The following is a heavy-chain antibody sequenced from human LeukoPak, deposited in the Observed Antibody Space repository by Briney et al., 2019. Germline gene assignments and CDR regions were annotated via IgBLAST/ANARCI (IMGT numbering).Heavy chain of an antibody. CDR2: INWNGGST. D-gene: IGHD6-13*01. J-gene: IGHJ4*02. CDR1: GFTLDDYG. Sequence: GGSLRLSCAASGFTLDDYGMSWARQAPGKGLEWVSGINWNGGSTGYADSVKGRFTISRDNAKNSLYLQMNSLRAEDTALYHCARGPAAGSDYWGQGTLVTVSS. V-gene: IGHV3-20*01. CDR3: ARGPAAGSDY.